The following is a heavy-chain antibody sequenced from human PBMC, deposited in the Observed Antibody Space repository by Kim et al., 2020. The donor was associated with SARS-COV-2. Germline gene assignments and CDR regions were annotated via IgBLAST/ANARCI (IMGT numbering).Heavy chain of an antibody. Sequence: GGSLRLSCVASGFTFSANGMQWARQAPGKGLEWVAMISHDGNSKHYDDSVKGRFTIYKDNSKNTLYLDTNSLRADDTALYYCARWGGTVDSGYFSDCWGQGTLVTVSS. J-gene: IGHJ4*02. D-gene: IGHD3-22*01. CDR3: ARWGGTVDSGYFSDC. V-gene: IGHV3-33*05. CDR2: ISHDGNSK. CDR1: GFTFSANG.